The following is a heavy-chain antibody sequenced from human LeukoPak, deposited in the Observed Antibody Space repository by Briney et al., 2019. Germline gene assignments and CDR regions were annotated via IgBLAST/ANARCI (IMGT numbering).Heavy chain of an antibody. D-gene: IGHD1-1*01. CDR3: ARLSKTYNFDY. V-gene: IGHV3-30*03. J-gene: IGHJ4*02. CDR1: GFTFSSYG. Sequence: PGGSLRLSCAASGFTFSSYGMHWVRQAPGKGLEWVAVISYDGSNKYYADSVKGRFTISRDNSKNTLYLQMNSLRAEDTAVYYCARLSKTYNFDYWGQGTLVTVSS. CDR2: ISYDGSNK.